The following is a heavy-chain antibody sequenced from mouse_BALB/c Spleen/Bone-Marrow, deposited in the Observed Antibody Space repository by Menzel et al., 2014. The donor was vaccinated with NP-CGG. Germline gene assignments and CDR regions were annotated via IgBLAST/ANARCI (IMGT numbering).Heavy chain of an antibody. Sequence: EVKLVESGGGLVQPGGSLKLSCAASGFTFSSYGMSWVRQTPDKRLELVATINSKGGSTYYPDSVKGRFTISRDNAKNPLNLQMSSLKSEDTATYYCARVWYFDYWGQGTSLTVSS. CDR1: GFTFSSYG. V-gene: IGHV5-6-3*01. CDR3: ARVWYFDY. CDR2: INSKGGST. J-gene: IGHJ2*03.